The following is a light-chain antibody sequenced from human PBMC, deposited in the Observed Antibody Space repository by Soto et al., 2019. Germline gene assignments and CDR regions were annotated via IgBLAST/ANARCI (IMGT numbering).Light chain of an antibody. CDR3: QQYNTHWT. CDR2: DAS. Sequence: DLQMTQSPSTLSASVGDRVTITCRASQSISKWLAWYQPKPGKAPKLLIYDASNLQSGVPSRFSGSGSGTEFTLTIRSLKPDDFAIDYCQQYNTHWTFGQGTKVDI. CDR1: QSISKW. V-gene: IGKV1-5*01. J-gene: IGKJ1*01.